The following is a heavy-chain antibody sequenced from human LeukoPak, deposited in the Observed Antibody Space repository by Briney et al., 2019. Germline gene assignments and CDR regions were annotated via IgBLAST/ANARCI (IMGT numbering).Heavy chain of an antibody. Sequence: PGGSLRLSCTASGFTFNNYWMHWVRHAPGKGLVWVSHINTDGSDTSYADSVKGRFTITRDNAKNTLYLQMNSLRAEDTAVYYCAGTTYVSLTGWDQGTLVTVSS. CDR3: AGTTYVSLTG. CDR1: GFTFNNYW. V-gene: IGHV3-74*01. D-gene: IGHD1-14*01. CDR2: INTDGSDT. J-gene: IGHJ4*02.